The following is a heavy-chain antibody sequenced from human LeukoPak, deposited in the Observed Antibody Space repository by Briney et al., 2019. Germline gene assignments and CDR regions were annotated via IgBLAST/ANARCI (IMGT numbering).Heavy chain of an antibody. V-gene: IGHV4-39*07. J-gene: IGHJ4*02. D-gene: IGHD6-19*01. Sequence: SETLSLTCTVSGGSISSSTYYWGWIRQPPGKGLEWIGTIHYSGSTYYNPSLKSRVTISVDTSKNQFSLKLSSVTAADTAVYYCARSARLSVAYFDSWGQGALVTVSS. CDR2: IHYSGST. CDR1: GGSISSSTYY. CDR3: ARSARLSVAYFDS.